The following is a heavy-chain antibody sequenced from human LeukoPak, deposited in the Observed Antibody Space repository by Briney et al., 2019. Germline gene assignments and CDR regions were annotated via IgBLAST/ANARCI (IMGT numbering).Heavy chain of an antibody. CDR1: GFTFSTHG. Sequence: AGGSLRLSCAASGFTFSTHGLHWVRQAPGKGLEWVSVISYDGHSKYYADSVKGRFTISRDKAKDTVSLQMNSLTPEDTAVYYCAKEFCQGSCSQDYFDYWGQGTLVTVSS. CDR3: AKEFCQGSCSQDYFDY. CDR2: ISYDGHSK. D-gene: IGHD2-15*01. J-gene: IGHJ4*02. V-gene: IGHV3-30*18.